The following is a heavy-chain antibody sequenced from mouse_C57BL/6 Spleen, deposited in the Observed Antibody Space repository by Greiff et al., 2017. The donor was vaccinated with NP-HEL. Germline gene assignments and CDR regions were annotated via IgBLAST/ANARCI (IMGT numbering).Heavy chain of an antibody. CDR3: ARGDYLAWFAY. J-gene: IGHJ3*01. D-gene: IGHD5-5*01. V-gene: IGHV1-82*01. Sequence: PGDGDTNYNGKIKGKATLTADTSSSTAYMQLSSLTSEDSAVYFCARGDYLAWFAYWGQGTLVTVSA. CDR2: PGDGDT.